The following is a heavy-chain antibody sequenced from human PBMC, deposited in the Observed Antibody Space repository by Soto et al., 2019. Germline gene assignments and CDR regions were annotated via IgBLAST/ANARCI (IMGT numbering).Heavy chain of an antibody. CDR2: ISGSGGST. Sequence: PGGSLRLSCAASGFTFSSYAMSWVRQAPGKGLEWVSAISGSGGSTYYADSVKGRFTISRDNSKNTLYLQMNSLRAEDTAVYYCAKGIGIEYSSSRDAFDIWGQGTMVTVSS. CDR1: GFTFSSYA. V-gene: IGHV3-23*01. J-gene: IGHJ3*02. CDR3: AKGIGIEYSSSRDAFDI. D-gene: IGHD6-6*01.